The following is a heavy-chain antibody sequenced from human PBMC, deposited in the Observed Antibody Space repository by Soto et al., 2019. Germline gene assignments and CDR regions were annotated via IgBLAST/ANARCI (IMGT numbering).Heavy chain of an antibody. CDR2: IYSGGST. Sequence: GGSLRLSCAASGFTVSSNYMSWVRQAPGKGLEWVSVIYSGGSTYYADSVKGRFTISRDNSKNTLYLQMNSLRAEDTAVYYCAKGGKFLAGGGFDYWGQGTLVTVSS. J-gene: IGHJ4*02. V-gene: IGHV3-66*01. CDR1: GFTVSSNY. CDR3: AKGGKFLAGGGFDY. D-gene: IGHD2-15*01.